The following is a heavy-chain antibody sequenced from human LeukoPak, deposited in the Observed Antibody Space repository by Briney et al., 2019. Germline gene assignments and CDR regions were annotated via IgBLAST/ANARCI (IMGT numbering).Heavy chain of an antibody. CDR2: INHSGST. CDR1: GGSFSGFY. Sequence: SETLSLTCAVYGGSFSGFYWSWIRQPPGKGLEWIGEINHSGSTNYNPSLKSRVTISVDTSKNQFSLKLSSVTAADTAVYYCAREGDPVGGSPNYFDYWGQGTLVTVS. D-gene: IGHD1-26*01. V-gene: IGHV4-34*01. J-gene: IGHJ4*02. CDR3: AREGDPVGGSPNYFDY.